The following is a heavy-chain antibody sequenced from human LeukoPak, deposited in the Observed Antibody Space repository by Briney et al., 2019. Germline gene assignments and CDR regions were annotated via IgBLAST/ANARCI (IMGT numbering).Heavy chain of an antibody. Sequence: GGSLRLSCAASGFTFSGYAMSWVRQAPGKGLEWVSTFSGGGDHTYYADSVKGRFTISRDNSKNTLYLQMNSLRAEDTAVYYCAREMSNLLWFGGYFDYWGQGTLVTVSS. CDR1: GFTFSGYA. V-gene: IGHV3-23*01. J-gene: IGHJ4*02. CDR2: FSGGGDHT. D-gene: IGHD3-10*01. CDR3: AREMSNLLWFGGYFDY.